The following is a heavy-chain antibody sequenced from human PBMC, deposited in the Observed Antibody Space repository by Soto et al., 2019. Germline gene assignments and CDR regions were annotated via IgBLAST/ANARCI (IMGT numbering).Heavy chain of an antibody. CDR2: LNPRNGQT. J-gene: IGHJ4*02. CDR1: GYNFSAYY. D-gene: IGHD5-18*01. CDR3: ARETDTSMVDY. V-gene: IGHV1-8*01. Sequence: QVQLVQSGAEVKKPGASVKVSCQTAGYNFSAYYFNWVRQAAGQGPEWMGWLNPRNGQTGYVQKFRGRVTMTRDTSIATVYLELSRLTSEDTAIYFCARETDTSMVDYWGQGTLVTVSS.